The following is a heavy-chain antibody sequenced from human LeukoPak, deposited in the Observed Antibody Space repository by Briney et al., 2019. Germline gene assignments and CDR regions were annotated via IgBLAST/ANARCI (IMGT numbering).Heavy chain of an antibody. CDR2: IYHSGST. Sequence: SETLSLTCTVSGYSISNGYYWSWIRQPPGKGLEWIGSIYHSGSTYYNPSLQSRVTISVDTSRNQFSLKLSSVTAADTAVYYCARVTSRLGWFDPWGQGTLVTVSS. CDR1: GYSISNGYY. D-gene: IGHD1-14*01. J-gene: IGHJ5*02. CDR3: ARVTSRLGWFDP. V-gene: IGHV4-38-2*02.